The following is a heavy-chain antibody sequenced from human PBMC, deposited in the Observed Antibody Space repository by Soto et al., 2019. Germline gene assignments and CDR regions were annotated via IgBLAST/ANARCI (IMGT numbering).Heavy chain of an antibody. CDR1: GYMFISYG. CDR2: ISAYNGNT. V-gene: IGHV1-18*01. J-gene: IGHJ4*02. Sequence: EASVKVSCKASGYMFISYGINWVRQAPGQGLEWMGWISAYNGNTKYAQNFQGRVTMTTDTSTSTAYMEMRSLRSDDTAVYYCARDLDGSGSYYTDYWGPGTLVTVSS. CDR3: ARDLDGSGSYYTDY. D-gene: IGHD3-10*01.